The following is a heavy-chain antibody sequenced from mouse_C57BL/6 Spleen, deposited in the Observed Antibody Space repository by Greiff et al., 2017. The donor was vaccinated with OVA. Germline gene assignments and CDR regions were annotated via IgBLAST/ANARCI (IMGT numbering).Heavy chain of an antibody. CDR1: GYTFTSYW. J-gene: IGHJ3*01. CDR2: IDPSDSYT. D-gene: IGHD2-4*01. V-gene: IGHV1-69*01. CDR3: ARLYDYTWLAY. Sequence: QVQLQQPGAELVMPGASVKLSCKASGYTFTSYWMPWVKQRPGQGLEWIGEIDPSDSYTNYTQKFKGKSTLTVDKSSSTAYMQLSSLTSEDSAVYYCARLYDYTWLAYWGQGTLVTVSA.